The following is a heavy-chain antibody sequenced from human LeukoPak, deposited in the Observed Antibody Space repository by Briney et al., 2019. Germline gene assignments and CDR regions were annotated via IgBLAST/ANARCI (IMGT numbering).Heavy chain of an antibody. CDR2: INPSGGST. D-gene: IGHD5-24*01. Sequence: ASVKVSCKASGYTFTSYYMHWVRQAPGQRLEWMGIINPSGGSTSYAQKFQGRVTMTRDMSTSTVYMELSSLSAEDAAVYYCVKDDGWVQYANWGQGTLVTVSS. CDR3: VKDDGWVQYAN. CDR1: GYTFTSYY. J-gene: IGHJ4*02. V-gene: IGHV1-46*01.